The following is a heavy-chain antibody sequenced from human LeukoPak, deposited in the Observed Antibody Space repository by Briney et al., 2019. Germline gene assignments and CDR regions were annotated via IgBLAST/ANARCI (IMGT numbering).Heavy chain of an antibody. Sequence: SETLSLTCTVSGGSISSSSYYWGWIRQPPGKGLEWIGSIYYSGSTYYNPSLKSRVTISVDTSKNQFSLKLSSVTAADTAVYYCARHKWVRPEVFDYWGQGTLVTVSS. D-gene: IGHD1-26*01. CDR1: GGSISSSSYY. V-gene: IGHV4-39*01. J-gene: IGHJ4*02. CDR3: ARHKWVRPEVFDY. CDR2: IYYSGST.